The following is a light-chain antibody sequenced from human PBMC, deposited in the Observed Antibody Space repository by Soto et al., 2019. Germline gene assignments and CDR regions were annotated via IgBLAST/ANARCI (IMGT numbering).Light chain of an antibody. CDR1: QGIGND. J-gene: IGKJ1*01. Sequence: DIQMTQSPSSLSASXXXRVTITCRASQGIGNDLGWYQQKPGKVPERLIYSTSSLQSGVPSRFSGSGSGTEFTLTISSLQPEDFATYYCLQHNGYPLTFGQGTKVEIK. V-gene: IGKV1-17*01. CDR3: LQHNGYPLT. CDR2: STS.